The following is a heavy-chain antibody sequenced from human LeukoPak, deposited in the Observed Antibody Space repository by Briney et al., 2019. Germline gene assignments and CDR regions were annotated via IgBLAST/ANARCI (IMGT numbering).Heavy chain of an antibody. CDR1: GYTFTGHY. J-gene: IGHJ4*02. CDR3: ARDRSMEVGPSTDYFDF. Sequence: ASVKVSYKASGYTFTGHYMYWVRQAPGQGLECMGWINPNSGDTNYAQNFQGRVTMTRNTSITTAYMELSRLKFDDTAVYYCARDRSMEVGPSTDYFDFWGQGTLVTVSS. D-gene: IGHD1-26*01. V-gene: IGHV1-2*02. CDR2: INPNSGDT.